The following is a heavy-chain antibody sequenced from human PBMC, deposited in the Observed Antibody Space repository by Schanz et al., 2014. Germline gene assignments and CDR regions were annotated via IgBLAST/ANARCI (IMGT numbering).Heavy chain of an antibody. D-gene: IGHD2-2*01. V-gene: IGHV3-23*04. CDR1: GFTFGDYA. CDR3: ARESANYIVLVPGAVFDH. Sequence: EVHLVESGGGLVQPGGSLRLSCAASGFTFGDYAMTWVRQAPGKGREWVSAINTGVNTYYADSVKGRFTISRDNSKNTVYLQMKSLRPVDTAVYCCARESANYIVLVPGAVFDHWGQGILVTVSS. CDR2: INTGVNT. J-gene: IGHJ4*02.